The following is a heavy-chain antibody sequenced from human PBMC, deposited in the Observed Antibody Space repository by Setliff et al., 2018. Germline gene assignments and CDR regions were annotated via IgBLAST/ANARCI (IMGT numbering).Heavy chain of an antibody. D-gene: IGHD3-3*01. Sequence: PGGSLRLSCAASGFTFSSYAMSWVRQAPGKGLEWVSAISGSGGSTYYADSVKGRFTISRDNSKNTLYLQMNSLRAEDTAVYYCAKRGVLEWFSYYYYMDVWGKGTTVTSP. J-gene: IGHJ6*03. CDR1: GFTFSSYA. V-gene: IGHV3-23*01. CDR3: AKRGVLEWFSYYYYMDV. CDR2: ISGSGGST.